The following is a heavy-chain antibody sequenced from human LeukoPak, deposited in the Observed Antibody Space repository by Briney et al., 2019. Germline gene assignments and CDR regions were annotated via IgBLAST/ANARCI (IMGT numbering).Heavy chain of an antibody. J-gene: IGHJ4*02. CDR1: GGSINSADYY. CDR3: ARLTSGWYVIY. D-gene: IGHD6-19*01. Sequence: SETLSLTCTVSGGSINSADYYWGWIRQPPGKGLEWIGSIYYTGNTYYNPSLNSRVTISVDTSKNQFSLKLSSVTDADTAIYYCARLTSGWYVIYWGQGTLVTVSS. V-gene: IGHV4-39*01. CDR2: IYYTGNT.